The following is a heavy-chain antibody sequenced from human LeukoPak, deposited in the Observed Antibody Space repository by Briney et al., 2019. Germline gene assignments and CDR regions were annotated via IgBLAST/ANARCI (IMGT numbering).Heavy chain of an antibody. Sequence: SGTLSLTCAVSGGSISSNNWWGWVRQPPGKGLEWIGEIYHSGSPNYNPSLKSRVAISVDKSRNHFSLNLSSVTAADTAVYYCVRVNINNWHSCDYWGQGTLVTVSS. CDR3: VRVNINNWHSCDY. CDR1: GGSISSNNW. D-gene: IGHD1-1*01. V-gene: IGHV4-4*02. CDR2: IYHSGSP. J-gene: IGHJ4*02.